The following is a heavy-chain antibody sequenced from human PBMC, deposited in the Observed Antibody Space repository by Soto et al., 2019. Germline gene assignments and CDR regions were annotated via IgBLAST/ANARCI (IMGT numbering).Heavy chain of an antibody. J-gene: IGHJ6*03. Sequence: QVQLVQSGAEVKKPGSSVTVSCEASGGSFTSYIFTWVRQAPGQGLEWMGRVIPIQGTANYALKFQDRGPITADNSRNKVDMELRSLRPEDTSLYYCAKRLVFVDLAYMDVWGKGTTVTVSS. CDR1: GGSFTSYI. V-gene: IGHV1-69*08. D-gene: IGHD2-21*01. CDR2: VIPIQGTA. CDR3: AKRLVFVDLAYMDV.